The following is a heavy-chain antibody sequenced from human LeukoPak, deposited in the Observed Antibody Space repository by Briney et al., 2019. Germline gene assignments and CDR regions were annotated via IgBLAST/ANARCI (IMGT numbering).Heavy chain of an antibody. CDR2: IYPSGST. V-gene: IGHV4-4*07. CDR1: AGSISSYY. Sequence: SETLSLTCTVSAGSISSYYWSWIRQPAGKGLEWIGRIYPSGSTNYNPSLKSRVTMSVDTSKNQFSLKLSSVTAADTAVYYCARTSSSSWSYGMDVWGQGTTVTVSS. J-gene: IGHJ6*02. CDR3: ARTSSSSWSYGMDV. D-gene: IGHD6-13*01.